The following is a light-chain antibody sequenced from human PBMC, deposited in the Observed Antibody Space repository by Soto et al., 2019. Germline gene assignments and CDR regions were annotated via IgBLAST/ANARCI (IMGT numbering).Light chain of an antibody. CDR3: QQYITMPPYT. CDR2: GAS. J-gene: IGKJ2*01. V-gene: IGKV3-15*01. Sequence: EIVLTQSPATLSVSPGERVTLSCKAGQSVSSSLAWYQQRPGQAPRLLIYGASTRATGIPARFSGSGSGTEFTLSIRSLQSEDLAVYYCQQYITMPPYTFGQGTKLEIK. CDR1: QSVSSS.